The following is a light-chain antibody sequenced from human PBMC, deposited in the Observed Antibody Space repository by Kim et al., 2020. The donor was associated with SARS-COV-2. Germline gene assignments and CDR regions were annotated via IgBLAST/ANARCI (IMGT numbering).Light chain of an antibody. CDR2: DAD. Sequence: PGARATRACRASRDGRISLSWYDQTPDHSPRLLSYDADIRAAGITGRFGRCGAGGAVTLTIGSLATEEFAVYECQQRGNWPHALTFGGGTKVDIK. CDR3: QQRGNWPHALT. J-gene: IGKJ4*01. V-gene: IGKV3-11*02. CDR1: RDGRIS.